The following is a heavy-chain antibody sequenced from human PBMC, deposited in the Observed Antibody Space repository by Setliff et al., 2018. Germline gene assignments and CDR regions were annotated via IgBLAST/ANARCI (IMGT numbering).Heavy chain of an antibody. V-gene: IGHV1-18*04. CDR1: GYIFAGYY. CDR3: MRLVRFCSRTVCQRTSGDEA. D-gene: IGHD3-3*01. Sequence: ASVKVSCKASGYIFAGYYMHWVRQTPGQGLEWVGWISPYNGNTYYAPKFQGTAIMTTDTATTTAYLELRSLRSDDTAVYYCMRLVRFCSRTVCQRTSGDEAWGQGTLVTVSS. CDR2: ISPYNGNT. J-gene: IGHJ5*02.